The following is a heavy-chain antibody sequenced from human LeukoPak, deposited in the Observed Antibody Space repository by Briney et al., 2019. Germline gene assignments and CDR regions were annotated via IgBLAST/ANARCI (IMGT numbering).Heavy chain of an antibody. D-gene: IGHD2-15*01. V-gene: IGHV4-39*02. Sequence: SETLSLTCTVSGDSIISGSCFWGWIRQPPGKELEWIGSVFYSGNTYYNPSLKSRVTISVDTSKSQFYLRLNSVTAADTAVYYCARVVVAATPEGWLDPWGQGTLVTVSS. CDR3: ARVVVAATPEGWLDP. J-gene: IGHJ5*02. CDR1: GDSIISGSCF. CDR2: VFYSGNT.